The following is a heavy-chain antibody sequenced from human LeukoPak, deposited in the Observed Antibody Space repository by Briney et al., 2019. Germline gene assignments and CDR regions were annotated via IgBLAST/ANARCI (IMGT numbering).Heavy chain of an antibody. J-gene: IGHJ4*02. V-gene: IGHV3-23*01. CDR3: TTGYGYFDY. D-gene: IGHD3-9*01. CDR1: GFTFDDYG. CDR2: ISGSGGST. Sequence: GGSLRLSCAASGFTFDDYGMSWVRQAPGKGLEWVSSISGSGGSTYYADSVKGRFTISRDNSKNTLYLQMNSLRAEDTAVYYCTTGYGYFDYWGQGTLVTVSS.